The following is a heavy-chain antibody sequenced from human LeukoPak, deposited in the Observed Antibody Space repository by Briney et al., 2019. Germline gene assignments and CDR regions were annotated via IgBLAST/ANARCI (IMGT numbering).Heavy chain of an antibody. Sequence: GGSLRLSCAASGFTFSSYWMSWVRQAPGKGLEWVANIKQDGSEKYYVDSVKGRFTISRDNAKNSLYLQMNSLRAEDTAVYYCARDRGYYYDSSGYYPWGYFDYWGQGTLVTVSS. J-gene: IGHJ4*02. V-gene: IGHV3-7*01. CDR2: IKQDGSEK. D-gene: IGHD3-22*01. CDR1: GFTFSSYW. CDR3: ARDRGYYYDSSGYYPWGYFDY.